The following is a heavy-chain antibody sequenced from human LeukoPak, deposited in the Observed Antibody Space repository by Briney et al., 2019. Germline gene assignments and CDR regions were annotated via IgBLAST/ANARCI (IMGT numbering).Heavy chain of an antibody. CDR1: GYSFTSYC. V-gene: IGHV5-51*01. Sequence: PGEALQTYCHGHGYSFTSYCIGWGRQTPGQGRGWMGIIYPGDSDTRYSPSIQAQVTISDGKSISIAYLQWSSLKASDTAMDYCARRSPMVRGVTNYFDYWGQGTLVTVSS. D-gene: IGHD3-10*01. J-gene: IGHJ4*02. CDR3: ARRSPMVRGVTNYFDY. CDR2: IYPGDSDT.